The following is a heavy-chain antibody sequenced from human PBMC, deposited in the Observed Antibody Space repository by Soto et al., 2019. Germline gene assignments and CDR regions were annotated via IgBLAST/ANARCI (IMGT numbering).Heavy chain of an antibody. Sequence: ASETLSLTCAVYGGSFSGYYWSWIRQPPGKGLEWIGEINHSGSTNYNPSLKSRVTISVDTSKNQFSLKLSSVTAADTAVYYCARGPSPTWYYDFWSGYQGWYFDLWGRGTLVTVSS. J-gene: IGHJ2*01. CDR1: GGSFSGYY. CDR2: INHSGST. V-gene: IGHV4-34*01. D-gene: IGHD3-3*01. CDR3: ARGPSPTWYYDFWSGYQGWYFDL.